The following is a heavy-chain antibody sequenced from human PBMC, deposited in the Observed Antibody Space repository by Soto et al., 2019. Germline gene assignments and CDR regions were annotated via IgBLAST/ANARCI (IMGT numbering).Heavy chain of an antibody. D-gene: IGHD3-9*01. CDR1: GFTFSSYG. V-gene: IGHV3-30*18. J-gene: IGHJ3*02. Sequence: QVQLVESGGGVVQPGRSLRLSCAASGFTFSSYGMHWVRQAPGKGLEWVAVISYDGSNKYYADSVKGRFTISRDNSKNTLYLQMNSLRAEDTAVYYCAKVLRYFDWLLLDAFDIWGQGTMVTVSS. CDR2: ISYDGSNK. CDR3: AKVLRYFDWLLLDAFDI.